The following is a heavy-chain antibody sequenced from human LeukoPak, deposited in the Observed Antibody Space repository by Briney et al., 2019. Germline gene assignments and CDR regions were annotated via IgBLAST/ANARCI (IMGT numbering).Heavy chain of an antibody. V-gene: IGHV4-39*07. CDR1: GGSLSSSSYY. CDR2: IYYSGST. CDR3: ARGVTGYYMFYGY. J-gene: IGHJ4*02. D-gene: IGHD3-9*01. Sequence: SETLSLTCTVSGGSLSSSSYYWGWLRQPPGKGLGWIGRIYYSGSTYYNPCLKSRVTISVDTSKNQFSLKLSSVTAADTAVYYCARGVTGYYMFYGYWGQGTLVTVSS.